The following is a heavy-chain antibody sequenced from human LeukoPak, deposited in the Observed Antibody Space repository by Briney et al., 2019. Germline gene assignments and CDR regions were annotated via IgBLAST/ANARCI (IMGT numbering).Heavy chain of an antibody. J-gene: IGHJ4*02. CDR2: IYYSGST. D-gene: IGHD6-19*01. CDR1: DGSISSSSYY. V-gene: IGHV4-39*07. CDR3: ARARQWLVYFDY. Sequence: SETLSLTCTVSDGSISSSSYYWGWIRQPPGKGLEWIGSIYYSGSTYYNPSLKSRVTISVDTSKNQFSLKLSSVTAADTAVYYCARARQWLVYFDYWGQGTLVTVSS.